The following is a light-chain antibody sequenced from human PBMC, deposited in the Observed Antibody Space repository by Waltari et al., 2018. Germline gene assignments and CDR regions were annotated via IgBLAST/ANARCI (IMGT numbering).Light chain of an antibody. V-gene: IGLV2-23*01. CDR1: SRDVVSYNL. CDR3: CSYADSRTLV. J-gene: IGLJ3*02. CDR2: DGS. Sequence: SALTQPATVSGFPGPAINISCTGTSRDVVSYNLGSWYHQYPGKAPQLILYDGSKRPSGVSHRLSGSTSGNPASLTISGLHAEDEADYYCCSYADSRTLVFGGGTTLTVL.